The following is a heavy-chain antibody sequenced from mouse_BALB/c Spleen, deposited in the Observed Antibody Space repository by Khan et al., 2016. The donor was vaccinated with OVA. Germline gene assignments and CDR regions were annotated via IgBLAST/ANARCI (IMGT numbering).Heavy chain of an antibody. V-gene: IGHV1-26*01. J-gene: IGHJ3*01. CDR2: VNPNTGNT. Sequence: VQLKESGPDLVKPGASVKMSCKASRYSFTGYYMNWVKQSHGKSLECIGRVNPNTGNTNYNQKFRGKAILIVDTSSSTAYMELRSLTSEDSAVYYCARGYDFFAYWGQGTLGTVSA. D-gene: IGHD2-14*01. CDR3: ARGYDFFAY. CDR1: RYSFTGYY.